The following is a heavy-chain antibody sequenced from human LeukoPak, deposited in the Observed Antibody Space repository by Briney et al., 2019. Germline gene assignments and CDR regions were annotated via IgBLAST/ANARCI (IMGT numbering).Heavy chain of an antibody. D-gene: IGHD3-9*01. CDR2: ISGSGGST. Sequence: PGGSLRLSCAASGFTFSSYAMSWVRQAPGKGLEWVSAISGSGGSTYYADSVKGRFTISRDNSKNTLYLQMNSLRAEDTAVYYCAKDLEGYFDWLSAFDYWGQGTLVTVSS. V-gene: IGHV3-23*01. CDR3: AKDLEGYFDWLSAFDY. CDR1: GFTFSSYA. J-gene: IGHJ4*02.